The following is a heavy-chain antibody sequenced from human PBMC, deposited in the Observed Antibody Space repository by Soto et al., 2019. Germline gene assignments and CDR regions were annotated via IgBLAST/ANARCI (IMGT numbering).Heavy chain of an antibody. V-gene: IGHV4-30-4*01. D-gene: IGHD3-3*01. J-gene: IGHJ2*01. Sequence: SETLSLTCTVSGGSISSGDYYWSWIRQPPGKGLEWIGYIYYSGSTYYNPSLKSRVTISVDTSKNQFSLKLSSVTAADTAVYYCARGSGPADYDFWSGYFSPPWYFDLWGRGTLVTVSS. CDR2: IYYSGST. CDR3: ARGSGPADYDFWSGYFSPPWYFDL. CDR1: GGSISSGDYY.